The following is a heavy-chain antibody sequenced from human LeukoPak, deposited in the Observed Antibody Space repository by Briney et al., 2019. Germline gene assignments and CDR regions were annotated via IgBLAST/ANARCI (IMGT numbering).Heavy chain of an antibody. J-gene: IGHJ5*02. Sequence: PGGSLRLSCAASGFTFSSYGMHWVRQALGKGLEWVAFIRYDGSNKYYADSVKGRFTISRDNSKNTLYLQMNSLRAEDTAVYYCAKDLIAAAGAHNWFDPWGQGTLVTVSS. CDR1: GFTFSSYG. CDR2: IRYDGSNK. CDR3: AKDLIAAAGAHNWFDP. D-gene: IGHD6-13*01. V-gene: IGHV3-30*02.